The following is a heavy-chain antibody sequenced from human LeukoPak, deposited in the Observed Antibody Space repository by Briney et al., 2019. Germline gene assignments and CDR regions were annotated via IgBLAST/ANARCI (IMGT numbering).Heavy chain of an antibody. V-gene: IGHV4-4*02. CDR2: VFHSGST. CDR3: ARDLAVAGTNYFDF. Sequence: PSGTLSLTCSVSSDSISTNEWWSWVRQPPGKGLEWIGEVFHSGSTNYNPSLKGRVTISIDKSKNQFSLEVTSVTAADTAIYYCARDLAVAGTNYFDFWGQGVLVTVSS. J-gene: IGHJ4*02. CDR1: SDSISTNEW. D-gene: IGHD6-19*01.